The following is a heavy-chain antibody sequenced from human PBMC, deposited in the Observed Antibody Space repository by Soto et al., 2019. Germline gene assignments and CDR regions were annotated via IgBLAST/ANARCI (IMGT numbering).Heavy chain of an antibody. D-gene: IGHD3-16*01. CDR3: ARDAIKFGGVRFDP. Sequence: LRLSCAASGFSVSSYYMSWVRQAPGKGLEWVSAIYSGGNTYYADSVKGRFTISRDNSKNTLYLQMNSLRADDTAVYYCARDAIKFGGVRFDPWGQGTLVTVSS. CDR2: IYSGGNT. CDR1: GFSVSSYY. V-gene: IGHV3-53*01. J-gene: IGHJ5*02.